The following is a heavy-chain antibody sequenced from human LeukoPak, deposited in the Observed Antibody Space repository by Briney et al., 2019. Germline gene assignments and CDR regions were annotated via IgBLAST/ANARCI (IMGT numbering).Heavy chain of an antibody. CDR3: ARGIRDYYDSSGYFDY. J-gene: IGHJ4*02. CDR1: GGSFSGYY. Sequence: SETLSLTCAVYGGSFSGYYWSWIRQPPGKGLEWIGEINHSGSTNYNPSLKSRVTISVYTSKNQFSLKLSSVTAADTAVYYCARGIRDYYDSSGYFDYWGQGTLVTVSS. V-gene: IGHV4-34*01. D-gene: IGHD3-22*01. CDR2: INHSGST.